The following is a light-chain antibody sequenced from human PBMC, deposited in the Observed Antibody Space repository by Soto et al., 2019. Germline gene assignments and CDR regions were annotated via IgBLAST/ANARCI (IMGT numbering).Light chain of an antibody. CDR3: QQYGSSTFT. CDR1: QSVSSTY. Sequence: EIVLTQSPATLSLSPGERATLSCGASQSVSSTYFAWYQQKPGLAPSLLIYDASSRATGIPDRCSGSGSGTDFALTMSRLEREDFAVYYCQQYGSSTFTFGQGTKLEIK. V-gene: IGKV3D-20*01. CDR2: DAS. J-gene: IGKJ2*01.